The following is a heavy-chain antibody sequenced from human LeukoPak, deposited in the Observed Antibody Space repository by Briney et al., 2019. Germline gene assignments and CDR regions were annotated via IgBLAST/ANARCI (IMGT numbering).Heavy chain of an antibody. CDR1: GGSFSGYY. CDR2: INHSGST. V-gene: IGHV4-34*01. CDR3: ARGHLRYFDWPMRGAFDP. J-gene: IGHJ5*02. D-gene: IGHD3-9*01. Sequence: SETLSLTCAVYGGSFSGYYWSWIRQPPGKGLEWIGEINHSGSTNYNPSLKSRVTISVDTSKNQFSLKLSSVTAADTAVYYCARGHLRYFDWPMRGAFDPWGQGTLVTVSS.